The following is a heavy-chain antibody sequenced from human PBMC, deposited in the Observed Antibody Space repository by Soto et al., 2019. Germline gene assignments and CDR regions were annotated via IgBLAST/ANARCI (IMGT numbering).Heavy chain of an antibody. CDR3: ARFLVGSSGWLKNAFDI. CDR2: TYYRSKWYN. CDR1: GDSVSSNSAA. V-gene: IGHV6-1*01. J-gene: IGHJ3*02. D-gene: IGHD6-19*01. Sequence: PSQTLSLTCAISGDSVSSNSAAWNWIRQSPSRGLEWLGRTYYRSKWYNDYAVSVKSRITINPDTSKNQFSLQLNSVTPEDTAVYYCARFLVGSSGWLKNAFDIWGQGTMVTVSS.